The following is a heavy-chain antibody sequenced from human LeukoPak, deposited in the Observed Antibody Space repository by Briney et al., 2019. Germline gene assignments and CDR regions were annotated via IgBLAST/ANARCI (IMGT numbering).Heavy chain of an antibody. CDR1: GFTFSTYA. CDR3: ASSSGGFNWFDP. V-gene: IGHV3-74*01. CDR2: INSDGSST. D-gene: IGHD3-22*01. Sequence: GGSLRLSCAASGFTFSTYAMSWVRQAPGKGLVWVSRINSDGSSTNYADSVKGRFTISRDNAKNTLYLQMNSLRVEDTAVYYCASSSGGFNWFDPWGQGTLVTVSS. J-gene: IGHJ5*02.